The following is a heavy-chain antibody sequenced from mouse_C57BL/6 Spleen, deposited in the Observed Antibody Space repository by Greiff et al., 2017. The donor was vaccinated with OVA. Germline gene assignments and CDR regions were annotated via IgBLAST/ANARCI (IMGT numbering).Heavy chain of an antibody. CDR2: ISDGGSYT. Sequence: EVKLMESGGGLVKPGGSLKLSCAASGFTFSSYAMSWVRQTPEKRLEWVATISDGGSYTYYPDNVKGRFTISRDNAKNNLYLQMSHLKSEDTAMYYCARGWITTVPSVAMDYWGQGTSVTVSS. CDR1: GFTFSSYA. J-gene: IGHJ4*01. D-gene: IGHD1-1*01. V-gene: IGHV5-4*03. CDR3: ARGWITTVPSVAMDY.